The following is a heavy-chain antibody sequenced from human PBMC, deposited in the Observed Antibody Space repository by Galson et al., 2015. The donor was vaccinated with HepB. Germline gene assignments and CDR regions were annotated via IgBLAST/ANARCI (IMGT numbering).Heavy chain of an antibody. J-gene: IGHJ3*02. V-gene: IGHV1-8*01. Sequence: SVKVSCKASGYTFTSYDINWVRQATGQGLEWMGWMNPNSGNTGYAQKFQGRVTMTRNTSISTAYMELSSLRSEDTAVYYCATYYDSSGAYAFDIWGQGTMVTVSS. CDR2: MNPNSGNT. D-gene: IGHD3-22*01. CDR3: ATYYDSSGAYAFDI. CDR1: GYTFTSYD.